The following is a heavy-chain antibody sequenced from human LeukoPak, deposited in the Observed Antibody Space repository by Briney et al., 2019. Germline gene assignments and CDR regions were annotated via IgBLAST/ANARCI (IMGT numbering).Heavy chain of an antibody. V-gene: IGHV4-38-2*02. J-gene: IGHJ6*03. D-gene: IGHD1-26*01. Sequence: SETLSLTCNVSGYPISRGYYWGWIRQPPGKGLEWIGSIYQSGSTFYNPSLQSRVTISVDTSKNQFSLMLSSVTAADTAVYYCARVRSGSYLYYYYYMDVWGNGTTVTVSS. CDR3: ARVRSGSYLYYYYYMDV. CDR2: IYQSGST. CDR1: GYPISRGYY.